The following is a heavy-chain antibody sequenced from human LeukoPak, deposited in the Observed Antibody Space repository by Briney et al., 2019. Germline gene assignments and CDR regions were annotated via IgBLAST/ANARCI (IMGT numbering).Heavy chain of an antibody. D-gene: IGHD4-17*01. CDR1: GYSFTSYW. Sequence: GESLKISCKGSGYSFTSYWIGWVRQMPGKGPEWMGIIYPGDSDTRYSPSFQGQVTISADKSISTAYLQWSSLKASDTAMYYCARVGTHDYGDYCMDYWGQGTLVTVSS. CDR2: IYPGDSDT. CDR3: ARVGTHDYGDYCMDY. V-gene: IGHV5-51*01. J-gene: IGHJ4*02.